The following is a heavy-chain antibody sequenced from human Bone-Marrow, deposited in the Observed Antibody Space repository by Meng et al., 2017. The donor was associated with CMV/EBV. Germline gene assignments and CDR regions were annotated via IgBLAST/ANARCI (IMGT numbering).Heavy chain of an antibody. CDR3: ARDCEWLVEDCLQH. Sequence: GESLKISCAASGFTFSTYTLSWVRQAPGKGLEWVSVIYSGGSTYYADSVKGRFTISRDNSKNTLYLQMNSLRAEDTAVYYCARDCEWLVEDCLQHWGQGTLVTVSS. CDR2: IYSGGST. V-gene: IGHV3-66*02. D-gene: IGHD6-19*01. CDR1: GFTFSTYT. J-gene: IGHJ1*01.